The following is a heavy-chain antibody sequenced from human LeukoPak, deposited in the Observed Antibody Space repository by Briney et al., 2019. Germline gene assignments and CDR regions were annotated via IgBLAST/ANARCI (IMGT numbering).Heavy chain of an antibody. CDR1: GFTFSSYG. Sequence: GRSLRLSCAAPGFTFSSYGMHWVRQAPGKGLEWVAVIWYDGSNKYYADSVKGRFTISRDNSKNTLYLQMNSLRAEDTAVYYCARVPGYCSGGSCHYYYYGMDVWGQGTTVTVSS. CDR2: IWYDGSNK. CDR3: ARVPGYCSGGSCHYYYYGMDV. V-gene: IGHV3-33*01. D-gene: IGHD2-15*01. J-gene: IGHJ6*02.